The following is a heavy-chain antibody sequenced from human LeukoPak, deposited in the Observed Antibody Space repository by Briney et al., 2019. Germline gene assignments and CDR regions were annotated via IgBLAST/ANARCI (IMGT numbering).Heavy chain of an antibody. J-gene: IGHJ5*01. CDR1: GFSFDDYT. D-gene: IGHD3-22*01. V-gene: IGHV3-43*02. CDR3: ARESDSSGWYDS. CDR2: ISGDGGST. Sequence: GGSLRLSCAAPGFSFDDYTIHWVRQAPGKGLEWVSLISGDGGSTFYADSVKGRFTISRDNSKNSLYLQMSSLRSEDTALYYCARESDSSGWYDSWGQGTLVTVSS.